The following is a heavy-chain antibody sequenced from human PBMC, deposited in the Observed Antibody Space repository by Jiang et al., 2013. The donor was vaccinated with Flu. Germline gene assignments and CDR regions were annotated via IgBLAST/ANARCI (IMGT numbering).Heavy chain of an antibody. CDR3: AAPRNAHIIRGRFDH. D-gene: IGHD3-16*01. Sequence: VQLLESGGGVVQPGRSLRLSCAASGFSFSSSGMHWVRQAPGKGLEWVAAILYDGSNKFYADSVKARFTISRDNSKNTLYLQMNSLRVDDTAVYYCAAPRNAHIIRGRFDHWGHGTLVTVSS. J-gene: IGHJ4*01. CDR2: ILYDGSNK. V-gene: IGHV3-30*03. CDR1: GFSFSSSG.